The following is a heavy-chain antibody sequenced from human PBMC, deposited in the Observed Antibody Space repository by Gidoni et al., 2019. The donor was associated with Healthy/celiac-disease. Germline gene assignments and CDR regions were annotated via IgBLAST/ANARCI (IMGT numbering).Heavy chain of an antibody. CDR1: GGSISSSSYY. J-gene: IGHJ5*02. D-gene: IGHD1-1*01. CDR2: SYYSGST. CDR3: ARLQPFLGWFDP. Sequence: QLQLQESGPGLVKLSETLSLTCTVSGGSISSSSYYWGWIRQPPGKGLEWIGSSYYSGSTYYNPSLKSRVTISVDTSKNQFSLKLSSVTAADTAVYYCARLQPFLGWFDPWGQGTLVTVSS. V-gene: IGHV4-39*01.